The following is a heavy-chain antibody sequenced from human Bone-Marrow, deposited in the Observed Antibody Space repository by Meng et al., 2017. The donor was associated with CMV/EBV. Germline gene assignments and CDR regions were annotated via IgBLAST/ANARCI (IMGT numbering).Heavy chain of an antibody. D-gene: IGHD3-3*01. J-gene: IGHJ4*02. Sequence: SEPLSLTCAVYGGSFSGYYWSWIRQPPGKGLEWIGEINHSGSTNYNPSLKSQVTISVVTSKNQFSLKLSSVTAADTAVYYCARGLWSGYPRSWGQETLVTVPQ. CDR2: INHSGST. V-gene: IGHV4-34*01. CDR1: GGSFSGYY. CDR3: ARGLWSGYPRS.